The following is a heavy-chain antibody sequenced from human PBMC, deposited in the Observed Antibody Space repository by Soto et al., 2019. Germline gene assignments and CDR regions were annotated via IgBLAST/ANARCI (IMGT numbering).Heavy chain of an antibody. J-gene: IGHJ4*01. Sequence: QLQLQESGPGLVKPSETLSLTCTVSDGSISSSSYYWGWIRQPPGKGLEWIGSIYYSGSTYYNPSLKSRVTISVDTSKTQFSLRLSSVTAADTAVYYCSGDEDYGDRLGYWGNGTLVALAS. CDR3: SGDEDYGDRLGY. D-gene: IGHD4-17*01. V-gene: IGHV4-39*02. CDR1: DGSISSSSYY. CDR2: IYYSGST.